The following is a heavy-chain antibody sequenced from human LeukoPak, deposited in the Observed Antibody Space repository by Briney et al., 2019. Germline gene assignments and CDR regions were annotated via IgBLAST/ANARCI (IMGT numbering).Heavy chain of an antibody. CDR3: ARGRLGRQHASLFDS. J-gene: IGHJ4*02. V-gene: IGHV4-59*08. Sequence: RASETLSLTCSVSDGSMGTYYWGWIRQPPGKGLEWIGYIYYSGSTTYNPSLKSRVTVSVDTSKNQFSLKLTSMTAADTAVSYCARGRLGRQHASLFDSWGQGTLVTVSS. D-gene: IGHD6-19*01. CDR1: DGSMGTYY. CDR2: IYYSGST.